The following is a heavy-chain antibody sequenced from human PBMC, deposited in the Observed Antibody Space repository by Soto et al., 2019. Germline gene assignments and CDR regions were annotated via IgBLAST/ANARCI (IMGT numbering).Heavy chain of an antibody. Sequence: PGGSLRLSCSACGFTFSASYMSWVRQAPGKGLEWISYISGTSSYTTYADSVKGRFTISRDNAKNSLYLQMDSLRVEDTAVYYCARDGSPSTGRYLLNYYYYYGMDVWGQGTTVTVSS. V-gene: IGHV3-11*06. CDR2: ISGTSSYT. CDR1: GFTFSASY. D-gene: IGHD3-10*01. CDR3: ARDGSPSTGRYLLNYYYYYGMDV. J-gene: IGHJ6*02.